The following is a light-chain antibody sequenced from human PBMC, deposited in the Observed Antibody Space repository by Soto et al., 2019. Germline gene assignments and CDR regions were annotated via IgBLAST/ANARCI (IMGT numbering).Light chain of an antibody. CDR3: QQYNNWPPGP. J-gene: IGKJ1*01. CDR1: QIVSDN. V-gene: IGKV3-15*01. CDR2: GAS. Sequence: EIVMMQFPATLSVSPGDRATLSCRVSQIVSDNLAWYQQKPGQAPRLLIYGASTRATGIPARFSGSGSGTEFTLTISSLQSEDFAVYYCQQYNNWPPGPFGQGTKVAIK.